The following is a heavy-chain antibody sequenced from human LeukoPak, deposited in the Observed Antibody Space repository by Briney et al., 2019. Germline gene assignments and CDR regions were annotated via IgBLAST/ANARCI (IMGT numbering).Heavy chain of an antibody. D-gene: IGHD3-22*01. CDR2: ISYDGSNK. J-gene: IGHJ4*02. V-gene: IGHV3-30*18. CDR3: AKVLGVMAIDY. Sequence: PGRSLRLSCAASGFTFSSYGMHWVRQAPGKGLEWVAVISYDGSNKYYADSVKGRFTISRDNSKNTLYLQMNSLRAEDTAVYYCAKVLGVMAIDYWGQGTLVTVSS. CDR1: GFTFSSYG.